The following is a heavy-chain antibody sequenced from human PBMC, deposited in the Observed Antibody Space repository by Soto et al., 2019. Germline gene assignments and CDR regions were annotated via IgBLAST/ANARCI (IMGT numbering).Heavy chain of an antibody. J-gene: IGHJ5*02. Sequence: ASVKVSCKASGYTFSSHYMQWVRQAPGQGLEWMGIINPSGGSTSYAQKFQGRVTATRDTSTSTVYMELSSLRSDDTAVYYCARSITAAGTNWFDPWGQGTLVTVSS. D-gene: IGHD6-13*01. V-gene: IGHV1-46*01. CDR1: GYTFSSHY. CDR2: INPSGGST. CDR3: ARSITAAGTNWFDP.